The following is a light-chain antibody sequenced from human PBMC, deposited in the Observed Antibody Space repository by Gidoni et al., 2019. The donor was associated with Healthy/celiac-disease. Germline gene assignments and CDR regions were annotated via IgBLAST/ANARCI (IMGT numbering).Light chain of an antibody. CDR3: QQSYSTPRA. CDR1: QSISSY. V-gene: IGKV1-39*01. CDR2: AAS. J-gene: IGKJ1*01. Sequence: DIQMTQSPSSLSASVGDRVTITCRASQSISSYLNWYQQKPGKAPKLLIYAASSLQSGVPSRFSGSRSGTDFTHTISSLQPEDYATYYWQQSYSTPRAFXXXTKVEIK.